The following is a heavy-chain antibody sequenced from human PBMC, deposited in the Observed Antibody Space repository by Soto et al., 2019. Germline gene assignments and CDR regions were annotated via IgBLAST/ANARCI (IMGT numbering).Heavy chain of an antibody. CDR3: ARDFRPAIGNFDWLRWDYYYYGMDV. CDR1: GGTFSSYT. V-gene: IGHV1-69*08. J-gene: IGHJ6*02. CDR2: IIPILGIA. D-gene: IGHD3-9*01. Sequence: QVQLVQSGAEVKKPGSSVKVSCKASGGTFSSYTISWVRQAPGQGLEWMGRIIPILGIANYAQKFQGRVTITADKSTSTAYMELSSLRSEDTAVYYCARDFRPAIGNFDWLRWDYYYYGMDVWGQGTTVTVSS.